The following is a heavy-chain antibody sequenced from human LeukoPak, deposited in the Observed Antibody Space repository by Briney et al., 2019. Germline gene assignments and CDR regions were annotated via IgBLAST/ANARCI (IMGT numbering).Heavy chain of an antibody. CDR3: ARGHYYGMDV. J-gene: IGHJ6*02. CDR1: GFTFSSYS. CDR2: ISSSSSYI. Sequence: PGGSLRLSCAASGFTFSSYSMNWVRQAPGKGLEWVSSISSSSSYIYHADSVKGRFTISRDNAKNSLYLQMNSLRAEDTAVYYCARGHYYGMDVWGQGTTVTVSS. V-gene: IGHV3-21*01.